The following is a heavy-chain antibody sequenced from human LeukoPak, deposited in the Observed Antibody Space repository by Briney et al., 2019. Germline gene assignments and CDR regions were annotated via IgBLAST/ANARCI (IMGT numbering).Heavy chain of an antibody. J-gene: IGHJ3*02. V-gene: IGHV4-59*01. Sequence: SETLSLTCTVSGGSISTYYWSWIRQLPGKGLEWIGYIYYSGNTNYNPSLKSRLTMSIDTSRNQFSLKLSSVTAADTAVYYCARVGQGSFDIWGQGTMVTVSS. CDR2: IYYSGNT. D-gene: IGHD3-16*01. CDR3: ARVGQGSFDI. CDR1: GGSISTYY.